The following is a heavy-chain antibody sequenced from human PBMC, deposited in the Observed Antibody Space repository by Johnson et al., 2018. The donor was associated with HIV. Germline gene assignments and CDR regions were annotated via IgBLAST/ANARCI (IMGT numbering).Heavy chain of an antibody. V-gene: IGHV3-9*01. CDR3: ARGMYGDAFDI. Sequence: VQLVESGGGLVQPGRSLRLSCAASGFTFDDYAMHWVRQAPGKGLEWVSGISWNSGSIAYADSVKGRFTISRDNAKNSLYVQMNSLRAEDTAVYYCARGMYGDAFDIWGQGTMVTVSS. CDR2: ISWNSGSI. J-gene: IGHJ3*02. CDR1: GFTFDDYA. D-gene: IGHD2-8*01.